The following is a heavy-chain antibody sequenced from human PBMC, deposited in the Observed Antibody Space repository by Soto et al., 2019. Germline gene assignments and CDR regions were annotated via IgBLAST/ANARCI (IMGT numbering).Heavy chain of an antibody. D-gene: IGHD3-3*01. CDR2: IRDKVNKYAT. V-gene: IGHV3-73*02. Sequence: EVQLVESGGGLVQPGGSLKLSCAASGFTFSGSAIHWVRQASGKGLEWVGRIRDKVNKYATAYAASVTGRFTISRDDSKNMAYLQMNSLKTDDTAVYYCGYDFWSGYYSVGQTSGMDVWGLGTTVTVSS. J-gene: IGHJ6*02. CDR1: GFTFSGSA. CDR3: GYDFWSGYYSVGQTSGMDV.